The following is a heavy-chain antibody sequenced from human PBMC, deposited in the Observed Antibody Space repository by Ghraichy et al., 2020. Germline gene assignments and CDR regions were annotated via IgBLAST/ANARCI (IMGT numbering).Heavy chain of an antibody. J-gene: IGHJ5*02. Sequence: GGSLRLSCAASGFTFSSYGMHWVRQAPGKGLEWVAFIRYDGSNKYYADSVKGRFTISRDNSKNTLYLQMNSLRAEDTAVYYCAKDPGSIAARPNWFDPWGQGTLVTVSS. D-gene: IGHD6-6*01. CDR2: IRYDGSNK. V-gene: IGHV3-30*02. CDR1: GFTFSSYG. CDR3: AKDPGSIAARPNWFDP.